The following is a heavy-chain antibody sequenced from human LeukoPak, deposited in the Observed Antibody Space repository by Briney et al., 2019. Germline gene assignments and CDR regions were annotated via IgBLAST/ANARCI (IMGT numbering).Heavy chain of an antibody. D-gene: IGHD5-12*01. Sequence: QPGRSLRLSCAASGFTFDDYAMHWVRHAPGKGLEWVSGISWNSGSIGYADSVKGRFTISRDNAKNSLYLQMNSLRAEDTAVYYCARVSRVVATIHWGQGTLVTVSS. CDR3: ARVSRVVATIH. V-gene: IGHV3-9*01. J-gene: IGHJ4*02. CDR1: GFTFDDYA. CDR2: ISWNSGSI.